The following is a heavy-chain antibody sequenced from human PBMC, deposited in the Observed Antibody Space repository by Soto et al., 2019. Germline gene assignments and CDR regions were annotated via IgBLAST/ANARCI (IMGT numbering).Heavy chain of an antibody. CDR3: AYKTCSGSSCHLIY. CDR2: IYWDDDT. D-gene: IGHD2-2*01. Sequence: SGPTLVNPTHTLTLTRTFCGFSLTTRGVGVGWIRQPPGKALECLALIYWDDDTRYSPSLKSRLTITKDISKNQVVLTVTNMDPVDTATYHCAYKTCSGSSCHLIYWGQGTLVTVSS. V-gene: IGHV2-5*02. J-gene: IGHJ4*01. CDR1: GFSLTTRGVG.